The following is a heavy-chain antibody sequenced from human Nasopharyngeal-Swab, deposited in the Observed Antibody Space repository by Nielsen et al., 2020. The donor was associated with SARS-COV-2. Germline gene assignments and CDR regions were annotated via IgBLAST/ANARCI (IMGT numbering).Heavy chain of an antibody. J-gene: IGHJ4*02. V-gene: IGHV5-10-1*01. CDR2: IDPSDSYS. D-gene: IGHD1-1*01. CDR3: VGHSSTGTYAFAN. Sequence: GESLKISCKASGYNFNSSNIGWVRQMSGKGLEWMGRIDPSDSYSMYSPSFQGHVTFSADKSTSTAFLEWSSLKASDTAMYYCVGHSSTGTYAFANWGQGTLVTVSS. CDR1: GYNFNSSN.